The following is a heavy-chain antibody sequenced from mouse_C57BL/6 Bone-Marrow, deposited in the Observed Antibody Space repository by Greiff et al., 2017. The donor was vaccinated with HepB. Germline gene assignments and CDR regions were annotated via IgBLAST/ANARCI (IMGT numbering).Heavy chain of an antibody. J-gene: IGHJ2*01. V-gene: IGHV14-4*01. CDR1: GFNIKDDY. Sequence: EVKLMESGAELVRPGASVKLSCTASGFNIKDDYMHWVKQRPEQGLEWIGWIDPENGDTEYASKFQGKATITADTSSNTAYLQLSSLTSEDTAVYYCNKYPDSNYVDYWGQGTTLTVSS. CDR3: NKYPDSNYVDY. D-gene: IGHD2-5*01. CDR2: IDPENGDT.